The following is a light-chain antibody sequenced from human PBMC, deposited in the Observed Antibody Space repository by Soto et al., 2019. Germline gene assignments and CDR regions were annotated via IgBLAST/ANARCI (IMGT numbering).Light chain of an antibody. CDR1: RSVTNNY. CDR3: QQHGSSPIT. V-gene: IGKV3-20*01. Sequence: EIVLTQSPGTLSFFPGESATLSCSASRSVTNNYLAWHQQKPGQTPRLLIYGASSRATGIPDRFSGSGSGTDFTLTISRLEPEDFAVYYCQQHGSSPITFGQGTRLEIK. J-gene: IGKJ5*01. CDR2: GAS.